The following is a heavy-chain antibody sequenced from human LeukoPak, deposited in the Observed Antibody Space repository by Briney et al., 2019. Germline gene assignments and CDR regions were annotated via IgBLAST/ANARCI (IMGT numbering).Heavy chain of an antibody. D-gene: IGHD4-17*01. Sequence: GGSLRLSCAASGFSLSNNYMTWVRQAPGKGLEWVSVIYSGGTTYYGDSVEGRFTISRDNSRNTLNLQMNSLRAEDTAVYFCARGQSGDPAFDIWGQGTMVTVSS. V-gene: IGHV3-53*01. J-gene: IGHJ3*02. CDR2: IYSGGTT. CDR1: GFSLSNNY. CDR3: ARGQSGDPAFDI.